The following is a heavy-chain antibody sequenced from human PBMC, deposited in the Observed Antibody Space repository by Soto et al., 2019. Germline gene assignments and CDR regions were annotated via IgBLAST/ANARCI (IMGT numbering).Heavy chain of an antibody. CDR2: ISAYNGKT. CDR1: GYTFTSYG. V-gene: IGHV1-18*01. J-gene: IGHJ6*02. Sequence: QGQLVQSGGEVKKPGASVKLSCTASGYTFTSYGISWVRQAPGQGLEWMGWISAYNGKTNYAQNVQGRVTMTTDTSTRTAYMDLRSLRSDDTAVYYCARGGDVNYYLGMDVWGQGTTVTVSS. CDR3: ARGGDVNYYLGMDV. D-gene: IGHD5-12*01.